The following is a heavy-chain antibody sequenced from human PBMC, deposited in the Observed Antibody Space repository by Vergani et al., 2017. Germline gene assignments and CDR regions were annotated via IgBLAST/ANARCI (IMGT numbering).Heavy chain of an antibody. D-gene: IGHD2-2*01. Sequence: QVQLQESGPGLVTPSETLSLTCTVSGGSVSSGSYYWSWIRQPAGKGLGWIGYIYYSGSTNHNPSLKRPVTISVDTSKNQFSLKLSSVTAADTAVYDCAGQGVVQSEDFDYWGQGTLVTVSS. CDR1: GGSVSSGSYY. CDR2: IYYSGST. J-gene: IGHJ4*02. V-gene: IGHV4-61*10. CDR3: AGQGVVQSEDFDY.